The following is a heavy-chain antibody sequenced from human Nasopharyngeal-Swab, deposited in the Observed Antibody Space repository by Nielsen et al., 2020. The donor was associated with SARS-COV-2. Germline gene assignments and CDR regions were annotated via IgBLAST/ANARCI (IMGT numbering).Heavy chain of an antibody. V-gene: IGHV4-34*01. J-gene: IGHJ4*02. D-gene: IGHD3-22*01. Sequence: WIRQPPGKGLEWIGEINHSGSTNYNPSLKSRVTISVDTSKNQFSLKLTSVTGADTAVYYCARAEPSGGWYYYDSSGYYYGYWGQGTLVTVSS. CDR2: INHSGST. CDR3: ARAEPSGGWYYYDSSGYYYGY.